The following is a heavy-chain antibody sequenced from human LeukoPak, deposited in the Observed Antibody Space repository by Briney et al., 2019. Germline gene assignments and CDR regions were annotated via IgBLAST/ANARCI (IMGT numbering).Heavy chain of an antibody. CDR1: GFTFSSYE. CDR2: ISSSGSTI. D-gene: IGHD3-22*01. Sequence: GGSLRLSCAASGFTFSSYEMNWVRQAPGKGLEWVSYISSSGSTIYYADSVKGRFTIPRDNAKNSLYLQMNSLRAEDTAVYYCARDDRSYYYYGMDVWGQGTTVTVSS. V-gene: IGHV3-48*03. J-gene: IGHJ6*02. CDR3: ARDDRSYYYYGMDV.